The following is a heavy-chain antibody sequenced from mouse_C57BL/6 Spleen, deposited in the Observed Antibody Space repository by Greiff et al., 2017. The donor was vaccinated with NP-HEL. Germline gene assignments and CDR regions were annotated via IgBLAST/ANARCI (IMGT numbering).Heavy chain of an antibody. CDR3: ARDGYYDFDY. Sequence: VQLQQSGPELVKPGASVKISCKASGYAFSSSWMNWVKQRPGKGLEWIGNINPSNGGTNYNEKFKSKATLTVDKSSSTAYMQLSSLTSEDSAVYYCARDGYYDFDYWGQGTTLTVSS. V-gene: IGHV1-82*01. CDR2: INPSNGGT. CDR1: GYAFSSSW. D-gene: IGHD2-4*01. J-gene: IGHJ2*01.